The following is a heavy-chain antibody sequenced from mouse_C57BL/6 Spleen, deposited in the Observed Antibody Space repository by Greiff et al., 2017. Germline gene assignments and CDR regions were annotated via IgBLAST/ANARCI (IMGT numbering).Heavy chain of an antibody. CDR3: AAYYSDWYFDV. J-gene: IGHJ1*03. CDR1: GYTFTSYW. D-gene: IGHD2-12*01. CDR2: IDPTSGGT. Sequence: QVQLQQPGAELVKPGASVKLSCKASGYTFTSYWMHWVKQRPGRGLEWIGRIDPTSGGTKYNEKFKSKATLTVDKPSSTAYMQLSSLTSEDAAVXYCAAYYSDWYFDVWGTGTTVTVSS. V-gene: IGHV1-72*01.